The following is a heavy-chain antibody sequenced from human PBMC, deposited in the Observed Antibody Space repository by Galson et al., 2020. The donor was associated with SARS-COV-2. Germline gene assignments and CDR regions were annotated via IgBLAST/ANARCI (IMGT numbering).Heavy chain of an antibody. CDR1: GGSISSGGYS. CDR3: ARDVGAQPGFGY. D-gene: IGHD3-10*01. V-gene: IGHV4-30-4*07. Sequence: SETLSLTCAVSGGSISSGGYSWSWIRQPPGKGLEWIGYIYYSGSTYYNPSLKSRVTISVDTSKNHFSLKLSSVTAADTAVYYCARDVGAQPGFGYWGQGTLVTVSS. CDR2: IYYSGST. J-gene: IGHJ4*02.